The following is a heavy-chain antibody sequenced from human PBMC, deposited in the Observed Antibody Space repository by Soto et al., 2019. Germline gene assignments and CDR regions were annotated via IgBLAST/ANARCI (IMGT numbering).Heavy chain of an antibody. D-gene: IGHD2-8*01. J-gene: IGHJ5*02. CDR1: GGTFSSYA. Sequence: QVQLMQSGAEVKKPGSSVKVSCKASGGTFSSYAISWVRQAPGQGLEWMGGIIPIFGTANYAQKFQGRVTITADESTSTAYMELSSLRSEDTAVYYCAREGYCTNGVCFNWFDPWGQGTLVTVSS. CDR3: AREGYCTNGVCFNWFDP. CDR2: IIPIFGTA. V-gene: IGHV1-69*01.